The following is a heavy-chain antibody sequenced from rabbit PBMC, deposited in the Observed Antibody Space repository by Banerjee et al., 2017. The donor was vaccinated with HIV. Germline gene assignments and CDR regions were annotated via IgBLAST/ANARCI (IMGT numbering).Heavy chain of an antibody. V-gene: IGHV1S45*01. CDR1: GFSFSSSYY. CDR2: IYTGSSGST. CDR3: ARDKPGRDYYFNL. D-gene: IGHD4-2*01. J-gene: IGHJ4*01. Sequence: QEQLEESGGDLVKPEGSLTLTCTASGFSFSSSYYMCWVRQAPGKGLEWIACIYTGSSGSTYYASWAKGRFTISKTSSTTVTLQMTSLTAADTATYFCARDKPGRDYYFNLWGQGTLVTVS.